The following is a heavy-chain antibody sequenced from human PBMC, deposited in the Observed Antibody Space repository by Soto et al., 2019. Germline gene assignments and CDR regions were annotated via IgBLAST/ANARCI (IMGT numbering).Heavy chain of an antibody. Sequence: GGSLRLSCAASGFTFSSYSMNWVRQAPGKGLEWVSSISSSSSYIYYADSVKGRFTISRDNAKNSLYLQMNSLRAEDTAVYYCARSGTAAGTYSAYWGQGTLVTVSS. CDR3: ARSGTAAGTYSAY. V-gene: IGHV3-21*01. D-gene: IGHD6-13*01. J-gene: IGHJ4*02. CDR2: ISSSSSYI. CDR1: GFTFSSYS.